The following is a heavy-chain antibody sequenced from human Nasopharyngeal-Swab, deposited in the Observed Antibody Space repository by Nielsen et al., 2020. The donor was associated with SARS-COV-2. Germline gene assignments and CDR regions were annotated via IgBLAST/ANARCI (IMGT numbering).Heavy chain of an antibody. J-gene: IGHJ5*02. CDR3: ARRLVVVPAASAWFDP. Sequence: SETLSLTCTVSGGSISSSSYYWGWIRQPPGKGLAWIGSIYYSGSTYYNPSLKSRVTISVDTSKNQFSLKLSSVTAADTAVYYCARRLVVVPAASAWFDPWGQGTLVTVSS. V-gene: IGHV4-39*07. CDR1: GGSISSSSYY. CDR2: IYYSGST. D-gene: IGHD2-2*01.